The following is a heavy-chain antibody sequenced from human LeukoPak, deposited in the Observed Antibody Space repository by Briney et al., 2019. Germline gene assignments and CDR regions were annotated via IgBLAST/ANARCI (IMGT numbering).Heavy chain of an antibody. CDR1: GFTFSSYG. D-gene: IGHD3-10*01. CDR3: ARDRYYYGSGVDY. J-gene: IGHJ4*02. Sequence: HPGGSLRLSCAASGFTFSSYGMHWVRQAPGKGLEWVAVLWYDGSNKYYADSVKGRFTISRDNSKNTLYLQINSLRAEDTAVYYCARDRYYYGSGVDYWGQGTLVTVS. V-gene: IGHV3-33*01. CDR2: LWYDGSNK.